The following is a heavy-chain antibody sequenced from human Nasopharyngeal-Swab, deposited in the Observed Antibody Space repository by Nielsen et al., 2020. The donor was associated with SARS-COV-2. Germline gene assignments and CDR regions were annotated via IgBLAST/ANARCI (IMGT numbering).Heavy chain of an antibody. J-gene: IGHJ5*02. Sequence: GESLKISCAASGFTFSSYAMHWVRQAPGKGLEWVAVISYDGSNKYYADSVKGRFTISRDNSKNTLYLQMNSLGAEDTAVYYCARDWAHYYGSGALLLWWFDPWGQGTLVTVSS. CDR1: GFTFSSYA. V-gene: IGHV3-30-3*01. D-gene: IGHD3-10*01. CDR3: ARDWAHYYGSGALLLWWFDP. CDR2: ISYDGSNK.